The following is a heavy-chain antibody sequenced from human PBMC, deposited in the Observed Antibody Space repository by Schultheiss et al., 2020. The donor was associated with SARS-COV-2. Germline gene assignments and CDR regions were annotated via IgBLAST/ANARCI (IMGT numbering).Heavy chain of an antibody. Sequence: SQTLSLTCAVYGGSFSSYYWSWIRQPPGKGLEWIGYIYYSGSTNYNPSLKSRVTISVDTSKNQFSLKLSSVTAADTAVYYCARSRGQLLFPDWFDPWGQGTLVTVSS. CDR2: IYYSGST. CDR3: ARSRGQLLFPDWFDP. CDR1: GGSFSSYY. D-gene: IGHD2-2*01. J-gene: IGHJ5*02. V-gene: IGHV4-59*12.